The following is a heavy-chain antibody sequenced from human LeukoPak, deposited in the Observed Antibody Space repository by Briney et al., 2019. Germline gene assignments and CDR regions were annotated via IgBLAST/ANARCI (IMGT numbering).Heavy chain of an antibody. Sequence: ASVKVSCKASGYTFTGYYMHWVRQAPGQGLEWMGWINPNSGGTNYAQKFQGWVTMTRDTSISTAYMELSRLRSDDTAVYYSARDKAAAGTEYYYYGMDVWGQGTTVTVSS. CDR1: GYTFTGYY. CDR3: ARDKAAAGTEYYYYGMDV. V-gene: IGHV1-2*04. CDR2: INPNSGGT. D-gene: IGHD6-13*01. J-gene: IGHJ6*02.